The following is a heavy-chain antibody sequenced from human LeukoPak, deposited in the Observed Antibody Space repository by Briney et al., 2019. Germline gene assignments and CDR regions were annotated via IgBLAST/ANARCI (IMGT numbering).Heavy chain of an antibody. V-gene: IGHV1-69*13. CDR1: GGTSSSYA. CDR3: ARARICSGGSCYSHYYYYMDV. CDR2: IIPIFGTA. D-gene: IGHD2-15*01. J-gene: IGHJ6*03. Sequence: GASVKVSCKASGGTSSSYAISWVRQAPGQGLEWMGGIIPIFGTANYAQKFQGRVTITADESTSTAYMELSSLRSEDTAVYYCARARICSGGSCYSHYYYYMDVWGKGTTVTISS.